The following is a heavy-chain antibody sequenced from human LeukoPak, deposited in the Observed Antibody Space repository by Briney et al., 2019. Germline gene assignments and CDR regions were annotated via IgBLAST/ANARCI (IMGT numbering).Heavy chain of an antibody. Sequence: SETLSLTCAVSGGSISSGGYSWSWIRQPPGKGLEWIGYIYHSGSTYYNPSLKSRVTISVDRSKNQFSLKLSSVTAADTAVYYCARSSAYCGGDCYCFDYWGQGTLVTVSS. D-gene: IGHD2-21*01. CDR1: GGSISSGGYS. V-gene: IGHV4-30-2*01. CDR3: ARSSAYCGGDCYCFDY. J-gene: IGHJ4*02. CDR2: IYHSGST.